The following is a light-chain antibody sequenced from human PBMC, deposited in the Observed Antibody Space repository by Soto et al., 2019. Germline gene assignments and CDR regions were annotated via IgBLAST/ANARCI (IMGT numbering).Light chain of an antibody. CDR2: GAS. V-gene: IGKV3-20*01. CDR1: QSVTSNY. CDR3: QQYGTSLLT. J-gene: IGKJ4*01. Sequence: EIVLTQSPGTLSLSPGERATLSCRASQSVTSNYLAWYQQKPGQAPSLLIYGASSRATGIPDRFSGSGSGTDFTLTISRLEPEDFAVYYCQQYGTSLLTFGGGTKVEIK.